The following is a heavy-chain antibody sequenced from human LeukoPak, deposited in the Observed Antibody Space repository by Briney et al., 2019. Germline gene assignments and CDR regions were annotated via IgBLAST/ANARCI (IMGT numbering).Heavy chain of an antibody. V-gene: IGHV2-5*02. Sequence: ESSPTLVNPTQTLTLTCTFSGFSLSTSGVAVGWIRQPPGKALEWLALIYWDDDKRYSPSLKSRLTITKDTSKNQVVLTMTNMDPVDTATYYCAHRRYGGSKGGAFDSWGQGTLVTVSS. CDR1: GFSLSTSGVA. CDR3: AHRRYGGSKGGAFDS. D-gene: IGHD1-26*01. J-gene: IGHJ4*02. CDR2: IYWDDDK.